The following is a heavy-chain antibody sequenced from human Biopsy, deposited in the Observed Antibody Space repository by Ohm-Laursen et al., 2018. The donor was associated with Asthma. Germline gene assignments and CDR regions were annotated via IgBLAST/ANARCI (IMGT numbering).Heavy chain of an antibody. CDR1: GGSINIGDYY. CDR3: ARATYGDDGFDP. CDR2: IYYSGST. V-gene: IGHV4-31*03. Sequence: SQTLSLTCTVSGGSINIGDYYWSWIRQHPVKGLEWIGYIYYSGSTYYNPSLKSRVSISLDTSKNQFSLSLTSVTAADTAVYYCARATYGDDGFDPWGQGNLVTVSS. J-gene: IGHJ5*02. D-gene: IGHD4-17*01.